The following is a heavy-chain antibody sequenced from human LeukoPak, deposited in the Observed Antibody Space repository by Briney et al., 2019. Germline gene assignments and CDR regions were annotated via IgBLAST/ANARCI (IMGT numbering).Heavy chain of an antibody. CDR3: ARSRIVGATSPGDY. D-gene: IGHD1-26*01. CDR1: GYTFTGYY. Sequence: ASVKVSCKASGYTFTGYYMHWVRQAPGQGLEWMGRINPNSGGTNYAQKFQGRVTMTRDTSTSTAYMELSRLRSDDTAVYYCARSRIVGATSPGDYWGQGTLVTVSS. J-gene: IGHJ4*02. CDR2: INPNSGGT. V-gene: IGHV1-2*06.